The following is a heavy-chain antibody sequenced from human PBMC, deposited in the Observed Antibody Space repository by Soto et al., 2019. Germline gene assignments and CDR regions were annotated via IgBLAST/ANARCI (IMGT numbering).Heavy chain of an antibody. CDR1: GGSFSGYY. CDR3: ALFPGYGDYSESPIVYYYGMDV. V-gene: IGHV4-34*01. D-gene: IGHD4-17*01. CDR2: INHSGST. J-gene: IGHJ6*02. Sequence: KTSETLSLTCAVYGGSFSGYYWSWIRQPPGKGLEWIGEINHSGSTNYNPSLKSRVTISVDTSKNQFSLKLSSVTAADTAVYYCALFPGYGDYSESPIVYYYGMDVWGQGTTVTVSS.